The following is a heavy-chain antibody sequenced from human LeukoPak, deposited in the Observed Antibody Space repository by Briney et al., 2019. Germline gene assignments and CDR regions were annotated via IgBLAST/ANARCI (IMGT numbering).Heavy chain of an antibody. CDR1: GFTFRSYG. CDR3: VRESGDYGSADMPGYYYYMDV. J-gene: IGHJ6*03. Sequence: GGTLRLSCAASGFTFRSYGMSWVRQAPGKGLQWVSTMSATGSDIHHADSVKGRFTISRDNAKNTVYLQMTTLRAEDTALYYCVRESGDYGSADMPGYYYYMDVWAKGTTVIVSS. CDR2: MSATGSDI. D-gene: IGHD3-10*01. V-gene: IGHV3-21*01.